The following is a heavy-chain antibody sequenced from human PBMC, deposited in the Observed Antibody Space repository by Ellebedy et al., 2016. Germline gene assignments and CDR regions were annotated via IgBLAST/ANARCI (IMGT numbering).Heavy chain of an antibody. CDR3: AKGGRVGFCSGTSCYEADY. J-gene: IGHJ4*02. D-gene: IGHD2-2*03. V-gene: IGHV1-18*01. CDR2: ISAYNGNT. Sequence: ASVKVSXXVSGYTLTELSMHWVRQAPGQGLEWMGWISAYNGNTNYAQKLQGRVTMTTDTSTSTAYMELRSLRSDDTAVYYCAKGGRVGFCSGTSCYEADYWGQGTLVTVSS. CDR1: GYTLTELS.